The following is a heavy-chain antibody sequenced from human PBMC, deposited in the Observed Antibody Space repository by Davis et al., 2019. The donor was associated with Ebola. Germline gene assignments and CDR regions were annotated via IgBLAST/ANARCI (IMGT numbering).Heavy chain of an antibody. J-gene: IGHJ4*02. CDR3: TTELLDGKSDY. D-gene: IGHD1-1*01. CDR2: IRSKANSYAT. CDR1: GFTVSSNY. Sequence: GESLKISCAASGFTVSSNYMSWVRQASGKGLEWVGRIRSKANSYATAYAASVKGRFTISRDDSKNTAYLQMNSLKTEDTAVYYCTTELLDGKSDYWGQGTLVTVSS. V-gene: IGHV3-73*01.